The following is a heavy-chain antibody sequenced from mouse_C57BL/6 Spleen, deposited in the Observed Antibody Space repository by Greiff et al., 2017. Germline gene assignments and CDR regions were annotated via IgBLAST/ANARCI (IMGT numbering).Heavy chain of an antibody. CDR3: ARNGPYDGYYHYAMDY. V-gene: IGHV1-42*01. CDR1: GYSFTGYY. J-gene: IGHJ4*01. Sequence: EVKVEESGPELVKPGASVKISCKASGYSFTGYYMNWVKQSPEKSLEWIGEINPSTGGTTYNQKFKAKATLTVDKSSSTAYMQLKSLTSEDSAVYYCARNGPYDGYYHYAMDYWGQGTSVTVSS. CDR2: INPSTGGT. D-gene: IGHD2-3*01.